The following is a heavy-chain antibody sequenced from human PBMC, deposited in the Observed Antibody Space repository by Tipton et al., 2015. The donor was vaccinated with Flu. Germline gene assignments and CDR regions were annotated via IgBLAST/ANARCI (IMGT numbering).Heavy chain of an antibody. D-gene: IGHD6-19*01. Sequence: TLSLTCAVYGESFSDYYWSWIRQSPGKGLEWIGEINHSGRTNYNPSLGSRVTISVDTSDNQFSLKVNSVTAADTAVYYCARGPLRRPGFSSASDWGYYYTIDVWGQGTTVIVSS. CDR2: INHSGRT. V-gene: IGHV4-34*01. CDR1: GESFSDYY. CDR3: ARGPLRRPGFSSASDWGYYYTIDV. J-gene: IGHJ6*02.